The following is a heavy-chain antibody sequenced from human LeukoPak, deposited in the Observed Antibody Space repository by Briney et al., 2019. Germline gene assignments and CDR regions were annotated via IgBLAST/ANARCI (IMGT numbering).Heavy chain of an antibody. J-gene: IGHJ4*02. CDR2: ISAYNGNT. CDR3: ARGELMITFGGVIVAQFDY. V-gene: IGHV1-18*01. CDR1: GYTFTSYG. Sequence: ASVKVSCKASGYTFTSYGISWVRQAPGQGLEWVGWISAYNGNTNYAQKLQGRVTMTTDTSTSTAYMELRSLRSDDTAVYYCARGELMITFGGVIVAQFDYWGQGTLVTVSS. D-gene: IGHD3-16*02.